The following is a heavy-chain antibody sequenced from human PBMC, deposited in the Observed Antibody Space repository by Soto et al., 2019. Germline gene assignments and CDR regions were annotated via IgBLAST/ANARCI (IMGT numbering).Heavy chain of an antibody. Sequence: GGSLRLSCAASGFTFSSSGFTFSSYAMSWVRQAPGKGLEWVSGISGSGGSTYYADSVKGRFTISRDNSQNTLFLQMNSLRAEDTAVYYCAALRHQNYYYGMDVWSQGTTVTVSS. CDR3: AALRHQNYYYGMDV. D-gene: IGHD2-2*01. CDR1: GFTFSSSGFTFSSYA. CDR2: ISGSGGST. V-gene: IGHV3-23*01. J-gene: IGHJ6*02.